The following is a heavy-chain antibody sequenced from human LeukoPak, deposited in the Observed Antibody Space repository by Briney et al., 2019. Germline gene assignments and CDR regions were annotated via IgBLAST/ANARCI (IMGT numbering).Heavy chain of an antibody. CDR1: AYTFTSYD. J-gene: IGHJ5*02. CDR3: VRRNYGSPRRFDP. Sequence: ASVKVSCKASAYTFTSYDINWVRQATGQGLEWMGWMNPNSGNTGYAQKFQGRVTMTRNTSISTAYMELSSLRSEDTAVYYCVRRNYGSPRRFDPWGQGTLVTVSS. V-gene: IGHV1-8*01. D-gene: IGHD3-16*01. CDR2: MNPNSGNT.